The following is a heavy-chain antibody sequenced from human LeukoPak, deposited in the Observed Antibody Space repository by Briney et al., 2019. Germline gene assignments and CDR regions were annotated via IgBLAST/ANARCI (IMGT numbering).Heavy chain of an antibody. CDR2: VSPYNGNI. J-gene: IGHJ3*01. V-gene: IGHV1-18*01. CDR1: GYTFTTYG. CDR3: ARDLDPDMTLLRGVPDAFDV. D-gene: IGHD3-10*01. Sequence: AASVKVACKASGYTFTTYGIGWVRQAPEQGLEWMGWVSPYNGNINYAQKVQGRVTMTTDTSTNTAYMELRSLRSDDTAVYYCARDLDPDMTLLRGVPDAFDVWGQGTMVTVSS.